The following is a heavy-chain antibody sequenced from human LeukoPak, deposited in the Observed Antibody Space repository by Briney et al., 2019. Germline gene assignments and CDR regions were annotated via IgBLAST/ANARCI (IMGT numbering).Heavy chain of an antibody. Sequence: SETLSLTCAVSGASIIGGNWWSWVRQPPGKGLEWIGEMFHNGSTNYNPSLESRGTISLDNSKNQFSLKMSSVTAADTAVYYCAREDSSGYHYFDYWGQGTLVTVSS. V-gene: IGHV4-4*02. CDR1: GASIIGGNW. J-gene: IGHJ4*02. CDR2: MFHNGST. CDR3: AREDSSGYHYFDY. D-gene: IGHD3-22*01.